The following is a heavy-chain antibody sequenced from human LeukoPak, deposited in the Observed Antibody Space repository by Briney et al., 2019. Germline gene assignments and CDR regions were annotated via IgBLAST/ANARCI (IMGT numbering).Heavy chain of an antibody. Sequence: SQTLSLTCTVSGVSICSGYYYWSWIRQPPGKGLQWIGYIYYSGSTYYNPSLKSRVTISVDTSRNQFSLKLSSVTAADTAVYYCARDETSFLYGMDVWGQGTTVTVSS. CDR1: GVSICSGYYY. CDR2: IYYSGST. CDR3: ARDETSFLYGMDV. J-gene: IGHJ6*02. V-gene: IGHV4-30-4*01.